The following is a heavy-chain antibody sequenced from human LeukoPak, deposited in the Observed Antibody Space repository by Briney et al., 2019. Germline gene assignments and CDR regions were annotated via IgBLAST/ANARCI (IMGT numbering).Heavy chain of an antibody. CDR1: GYTFISCG. V-gene: IGHV1-18*01. D-gene: IGHD1-26*01. Sequence: GASVKVSCKASGYTFISCGITWVRQAPGQGLEWMGWISPYTTKTNYAQSLQGRVTMTTDTSTSTAYMELRSLRSDDTAVYYCAREGGVGPTAPPDYYSYQMDVWGKGTTVTVSS. J-gene: IGHJ6*03. CDR2: ISPYTTKT. CDR3: AREGGVGPTAPPDYYSYQMDV.